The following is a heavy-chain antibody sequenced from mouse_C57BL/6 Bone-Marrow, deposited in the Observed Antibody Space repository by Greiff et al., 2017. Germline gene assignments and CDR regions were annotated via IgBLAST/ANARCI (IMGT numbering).Heavy chain of an antibody. CDR3: TPYGYGPFAY. CDR1: GYTFTDYE. V-gene: IGHV1-15*01. J-gene: IGHJ3*01. Sequence: QVQLQQSGAELVRPGASVTLSCKASGYTFTDYEMHWVKQTPVHGLEWIGAIDPETGGTAYNQKFKGTAILTADKSSSTAYMELRSLTSEDSAVYYCTPYGYGPFAYWGQGTLVTVSA. D-gene: IGHD2-2*01. CDR2: IDPETGGT.